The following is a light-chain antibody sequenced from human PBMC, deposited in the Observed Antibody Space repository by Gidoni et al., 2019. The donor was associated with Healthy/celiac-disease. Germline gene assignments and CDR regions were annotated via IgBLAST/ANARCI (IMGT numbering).Light chain of an antibody. V-gene: IGKV1-5*03. Sequence: DIQMTQSPSTLSASVGDRGTITCRASQSISSWLAWYQQKPGKAPKLLIYKASSLESGVPSRFSGSGSGTEFTRTISSLQPDDFATYYCQQYNSYSPWTFGQGTKVEIK. J-gene: IGKJ1*01. CDR1: QSISSW. CDR2: KAS. CDR3: QQYNSYSPWT.